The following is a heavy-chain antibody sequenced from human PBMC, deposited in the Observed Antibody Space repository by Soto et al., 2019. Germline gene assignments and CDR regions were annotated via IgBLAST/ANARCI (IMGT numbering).Heavy chain of an antibody. J-gene: IGHJ4*02. V-gene: IGHV4-38-2*01. D-gene: IGHD3-3*01. CDR3: ARAWGGYDYDFWSGYYPIRLFDY. Sequence: SETLSLTCAVSGYSISSGYYWGWIRQPPGKGLEWIGSIYHSGSTYYNPSLKSRVTISVDTSKNQFSLKLSSVTAADTAVYYCARAWGGYDYDFWSGYYPIRLFDYWGQGTLVTVSS. CDR2: IYHSGST. CDR1: GYSISSGYY.